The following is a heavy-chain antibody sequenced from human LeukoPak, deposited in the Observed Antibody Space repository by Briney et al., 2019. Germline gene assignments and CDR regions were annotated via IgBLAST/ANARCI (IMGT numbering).Heavy chain of an antibody. CDR1: GGSISSYY. Sequence: SETLSLTCTVSGGSISSYYWSWIRQPPGRGLEWIGYIYYSGSTNYNPSLKSRVTISVDTSKNQFSLKLSSVTAADTAVYYCARAVAGTYFDYWGQGTLVTVSS. D-gene: IGHD6-19*01. CDR2: IYYSGST. CDR3: ARAVAGTYFDY. V-gene: IGHV4-59*08. J-gene: IGHJ4*02.